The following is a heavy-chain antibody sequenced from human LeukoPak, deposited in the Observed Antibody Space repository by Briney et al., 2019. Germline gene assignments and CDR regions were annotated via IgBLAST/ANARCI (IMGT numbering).Heavy chain of an antibody. CDR2: ISYDGSNK. V-gene: IGHV3-30-3*01. J-gene: IGHJ6*02. CDR1: GFTFSSYA. CDR3: ARDDSLERFMVRGVITHYYYYGMDV. D-gene: IGHD3-10*01. Sequence: PGRSLRLSCAASGFTFSSYAMHWVRQAPGKGLEGVAVISYDGSNKYYADSVKGRFTISRDNSKNTLYLQMNSLRAEDTAVYYCARDDSLERFMVRGVITHYYYYGMDVWGQGTTVTVSS.